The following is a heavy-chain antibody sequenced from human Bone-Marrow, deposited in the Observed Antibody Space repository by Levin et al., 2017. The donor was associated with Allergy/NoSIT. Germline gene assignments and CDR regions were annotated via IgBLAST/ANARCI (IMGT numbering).Heavy chain of an antibody. CDR2: INSDGSST. CDR3: ASGTLTTGRIE. Sequence: PGGSLRLSCAASGFTFSSYWMHWVRQAPGKGLVWVSRINSDGSSTSYADSVKGRFTISRDNAKNTLYLQMNSLRAEDTAVYYCASGTLTTGRIEWGQGTLVTVSS. CDR1: GFTFSSYW. D-gene: IGHD4-17*01. V-gene: IGHV3-74*01. J-gene: IGHJ4*02.